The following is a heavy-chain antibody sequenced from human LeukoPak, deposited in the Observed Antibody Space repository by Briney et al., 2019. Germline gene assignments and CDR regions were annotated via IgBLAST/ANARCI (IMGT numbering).Heavy chain of an antibody. CDR1: GFSLSTSGVG. D-gene: IGHD6-19*01. CDR2: IYWNDDK. Sequence: SGPTLVKPTQTLTLTCTFSGFSLSTSGVGVGWIRQPPGKALEWLALIYWNDDKRYSPSLKSRLTITKDTSKNQVVLTMTNMDPMDTATYYCAHIKLYSSGLPGYFDYWGQGTLVTVSS. V-gene: IGHV2-5*01. CDR3: AHIKLYSSGLPGYFDY. J-gene: IGHJ4*02.